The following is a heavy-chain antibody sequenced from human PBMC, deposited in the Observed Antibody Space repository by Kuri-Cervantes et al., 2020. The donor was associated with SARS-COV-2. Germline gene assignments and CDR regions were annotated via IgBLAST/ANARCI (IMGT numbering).Heavy chain of an antibody. D-gene: IGHD6-19*01. Sequence: ASVKVSCKASGYIFTNYALHWVRQAPGQRLEWMGWINAVNVNTKYSQKFQGRVTITRDTSVSTAYMELSSLRSEDTALYYCARDRGSQWLAFYDAFDIWGQGTMVTVSS. CDR3: ARDRGSQWLAFYDAFDI. CDR2: INAVNVNT. J-gene: IGHJ3*02. V-gene: IGHV1-3*01. CDR1: GYIFTNYA.